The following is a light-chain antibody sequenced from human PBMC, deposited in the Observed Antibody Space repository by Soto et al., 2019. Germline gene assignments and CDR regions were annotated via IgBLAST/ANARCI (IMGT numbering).Light chain of an antibody. CDR3: QEYNNWPTWT. J-gene: IGKJ1*01. CDR2: EAS. CDR1: QRISTN. V-gene: IGKV3-15*01. Sequence: EVVMTQSPATLSVSPGERATLSCRASQRISTNVAWYQQKPGQVPRLLIYEASSRAAGIPARFTGSGSGTEFILTISGLQSEDFAVYYCQEYNNWPTWTFGQGTKLEIK.